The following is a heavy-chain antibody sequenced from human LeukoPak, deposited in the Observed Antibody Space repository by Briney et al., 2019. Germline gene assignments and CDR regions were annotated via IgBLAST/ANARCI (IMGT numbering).Heavy chain of an antibody. D-gene: IGHD3-22*01. CDR3: ASRYYDSSGYYPPNWFDP. Sequence: SETLSLTCAVYGGSFSGYYWSWIRQPPGKGLEWIGEINHSGSTNYNPSLKSRVTISVDTSKNQFSLKLSSVTAADTAVYYCASRYYDSSGYYPPNWFDPWGQGTLVTVSS. J-gene: IGHJ5*02. V-gene: IGHV4-34*01. CDR2: INHSGST. CDR1: GGSFSGYY.